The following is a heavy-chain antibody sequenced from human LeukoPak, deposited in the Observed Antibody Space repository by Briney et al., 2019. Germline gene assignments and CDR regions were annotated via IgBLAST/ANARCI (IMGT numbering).Heavy chain of an antibody. CDR1: DGSITRSSYY. V-gene: IGHV4-39*01. D-gene: IGHD2-21*02. CDR3: ASVRVTTGFDY. Sequence: SETLSLTCTVSDGSITRSSYYWGWIRQTPGEGLDWIGSIYYSGITYYNPSLQGRVTMSVDTSKNQFSLKLNSVTVADTAVYYCASVRVTTGFDYWDQGIPVTVSS. CDR2: IYYSGIT. J-gene: IGHJ4*02.